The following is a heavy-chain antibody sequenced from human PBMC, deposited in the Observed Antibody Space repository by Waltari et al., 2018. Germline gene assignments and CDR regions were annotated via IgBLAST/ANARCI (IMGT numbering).Heavy chain of an antibody. CDR1: GFTFSSYA. V-gene: IGHV3-30-3*01. Sequence: QVQLVESGGGVVQHGRSLRLSCAASGFTFSSYAMHWVRQAPGKGLEWVAVISYDGSNKYYADSVKGRFTISRDNSKNTLYLQMNSLRAEDTAVYYCARDSGRAVDIWGQGTMVTVSS. D-gene: IGHD3-10*01. CDR3: ARDSGRAVDI. CDR2: ISYDGSNK. J-gene: IGHJ3*02.